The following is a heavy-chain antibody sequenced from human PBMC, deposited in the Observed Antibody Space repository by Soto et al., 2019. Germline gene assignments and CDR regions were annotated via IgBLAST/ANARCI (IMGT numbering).Heavy chain of an antibody. CDR1: GFTFSSYA. CDR3: ARRGSGSYYDY. Sequence: EVQLLESGGGLVQPGGSLRLSCAASGFTFSSYAMSWVRQAPGKGLEWVSVISGSGDSTYYADSVKGRFTIFRDNSKNTLYLQMNSLRAEDTAVYYCARRGSGSYYDYWGQGTLVTVSS. J-gene: IGHJ4*02. D-gene: IGHD1-26*01. V-gene: IGHV3-23*01. CDR2: ISGSGDST.